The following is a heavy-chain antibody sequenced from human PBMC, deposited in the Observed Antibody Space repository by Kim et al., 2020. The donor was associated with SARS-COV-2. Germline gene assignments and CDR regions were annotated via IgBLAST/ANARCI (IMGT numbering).Heavy chain of an antibody. V-gene: IGHV3-23*01. D-gene: IGHD3-10*01. J-gene: IGHJ1*01. CDR3: AKEEGFGAWGEYFQH. CDR2: ISGSGGST. CDR1: GFTFSSYA. Sequence: GGSLRLSCAASGFTFSSYAMSWVRQAPGKGLEWVSAISGSGGSTYYADSVKGRFTIARDTSKNTLYLQMNSLRAEDTAVYYCAKEEGFGAWGEYFQHWGQGTLVTVSS.